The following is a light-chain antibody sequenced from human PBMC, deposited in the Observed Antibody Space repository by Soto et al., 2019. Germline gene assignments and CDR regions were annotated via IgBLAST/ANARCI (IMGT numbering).Light chain of an antibody. CDR3: SSYAGSNGYV. V-gene: IGLV2-8*01. CDR2: EVS. J-gene: IGLJ1*01. CDR1: SSDVGGYNY. Sequence: QSALTQPPSASGSPGQSVTISCTGTSSDVGGYNYVSWYQQHPGKAPKRMIYEVSKRPSGVPDRFSGSKSGNTASLTVSGLQAEDEADYYCSSYAGSNGYVFGTGTKLTVL.